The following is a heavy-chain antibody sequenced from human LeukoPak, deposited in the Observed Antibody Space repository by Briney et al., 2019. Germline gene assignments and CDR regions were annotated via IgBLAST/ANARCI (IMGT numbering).Heavy chain of an antibody. CDR3: ARGRCVGSTNCYYFDS. D-gene: IGHD2-2*01. V-gene: IGHV1-8*01. CDR1: GYTFTTYD. CDR2: MNPNSGNT. Sequence: ASVKVSCKASGYTFTTYDINWVRQATGQGLEWMGWMNPNSGNTGYAQKFQGRVTITRDTSASTAYVELSSLRSEDTAVYYCARGRCVGSTNCYYFDSWGQGTLVTVSS. J-gene: IGHJ4*02.